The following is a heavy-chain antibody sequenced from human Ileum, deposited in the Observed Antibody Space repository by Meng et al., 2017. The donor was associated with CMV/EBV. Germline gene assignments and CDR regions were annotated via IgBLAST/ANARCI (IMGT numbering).Heavy chain of an antibody. J-gene: IGHJ4*02. CDR3: VAEGGSYGQFDY. CDR1: GFILSDPY. CDR2: TRNKANSYTT. Sequence: ASGFILSDPYMDWVRQAPGKGLEWVGRTRNKANSYTTEYAASVKGRFTISRDDSKNSLYLQMNSLKTEDTAVYYCVAEGGSYGQFDYWGQGTLVTVSS. V-gene: IGHV3-72*01. D-gene: IGHD1-26*01.